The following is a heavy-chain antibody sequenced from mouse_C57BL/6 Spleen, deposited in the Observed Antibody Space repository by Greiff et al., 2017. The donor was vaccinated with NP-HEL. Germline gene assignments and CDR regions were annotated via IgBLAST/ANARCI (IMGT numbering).Heavy chain of an antibody. Sequence: VQLKESGAELVRPGASVKLSCTASGFNIKDDYMHWVKQRPEQGLEWIGWIDPENGGTEYASKFQGQATITADTSSNTAYLQLSSLTSEDTAVYYCTTNYGSSYWYFDVWGTGTTVTVSS. V-gene: IGHV14-4*01. D-gene: IGHD1-1*01. CDR2: IDPENGGT. CDR3: TTNYGSSYWYFDV. J-gene: IGHJ1*03. CDR1: GFNIKDDY.